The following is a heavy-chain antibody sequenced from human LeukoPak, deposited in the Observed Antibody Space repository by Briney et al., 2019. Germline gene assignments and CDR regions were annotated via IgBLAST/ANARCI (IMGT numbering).Heavy chain of an antibody. CDR2: INPNSGGT. CDR3: ARAPRSGSTYFDY. CDR1: GYTFTGYY. J-gene: IGHJ4*02. D-gene: IGHD3-10*01. V-gene: IGHV1-2*02. Sequence: ASVKVSCKASGYTFTGYYMHWVRQAPGQGLEWMGWINPNSGGTNYAQKFQGRVTMTRDTSISTAYMELSRLRSDDTAVYYCARAPRSGSTYFDYWGQGTLVTVSS.